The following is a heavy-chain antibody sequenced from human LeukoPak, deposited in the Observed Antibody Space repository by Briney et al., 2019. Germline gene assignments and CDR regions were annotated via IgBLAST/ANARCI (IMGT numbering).Heavy chain of an antibody. V-gene: IGHV1-69*01. Sequence: SVKVSCKASGGTFSSYAISWVRQAPGQGLEWMGGIIPIFGTANYAQKFQGRVTITADESTSTAYMELSSLRSEDTAVYYCARSTYYYDSSGYYQIFDYWGQGTLVTVSS. CDR3: ARSTYYYDSSGYYQIFDY. J-gene: IGHJ4*02. CDR1: GGTFSSYA. D-gene: IGHD3-22*01. CDR2: IIPIFGTA.